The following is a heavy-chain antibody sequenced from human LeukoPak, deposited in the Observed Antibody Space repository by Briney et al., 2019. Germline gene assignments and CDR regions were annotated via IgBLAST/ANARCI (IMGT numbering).Heavy chain of an antibody. V-gene: IGHV1-46*01. CDR3: ARGGYYDSSGQIAADTFDI. D-gene: IGHD3-22*01. J-gene: IGHJ3*02. Sequence: ASVRVSXEASGYTFPSYYMHGVPQAPGQGLECGAIINPRGGRTSYAQKSQGRVTMPRDTSTSTVYMELSSLRSEDTAVYYCARGGYYDSSGQIAADTFDIWGQGTMVTVSS. CDR2: INPRGGRT. CDR1: GYTFPSYY.